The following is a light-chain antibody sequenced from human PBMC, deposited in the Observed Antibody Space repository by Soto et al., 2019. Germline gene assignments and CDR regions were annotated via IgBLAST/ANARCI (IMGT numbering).Light chain of an antibody. Sequence: QAVLTQPPSASGSPGQSVTISCTGTSSDVGGYNYVSWYQQHPDKAPTLIFYEVSKRPSGVPDRFSGSKSGNTASLTVSGLQADDEADYYCSSYAGSARILFGGGTKLTVL. V-gene: IGLV2-8*01. J-gene: IGLJ2*01. CDR1: SSDVGGYNY. CDR2: EVS. CDR3: SSYAGSARIL.